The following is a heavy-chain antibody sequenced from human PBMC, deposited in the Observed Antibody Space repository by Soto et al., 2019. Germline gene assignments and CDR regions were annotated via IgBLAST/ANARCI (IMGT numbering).Heavy chain of an antibody. J-gene: IGHJ4*02. CDR1: GFTFSSYA. D-gene: IGHD3-3*01. Sequence: GGSLRLSCAASGFTFSSYAMSWVRQAPGKGLEWVSAIIGSGGSTYYADSVKGRFTISRDNSKNTLYLQMNSLRAEDTAVYYCAKEDFTIFGVVITPFDYWGQGTLVTVSS. CDR2: IIGSGGST. CDR3: AKEDFTIFGVVITPFDY. V-gene: IGHV3-23*01.